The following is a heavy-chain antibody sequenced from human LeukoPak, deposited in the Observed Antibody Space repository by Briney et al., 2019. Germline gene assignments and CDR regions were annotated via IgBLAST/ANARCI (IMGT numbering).Heavy chain of an antibody. Sequence: GGSLRLSCAASGFTFNNYAMSWVRQAPGKGLEWVSVISTSGGTTYYADSVKGRFTISRDNSENTLFLQMNSLRAEDTAVYYCAKEPREYCSSTSCPNWFDSWGQGTLVTVSS. CDR3: AKEPREYCSSTSCPNWFDS. V-gene: IGHV3-23*01. J-gene: IGHJ5*01. CDR2: ISTSGGTT. D-gene: IGHD2-2*01. CDR1: GFTFNNYA.